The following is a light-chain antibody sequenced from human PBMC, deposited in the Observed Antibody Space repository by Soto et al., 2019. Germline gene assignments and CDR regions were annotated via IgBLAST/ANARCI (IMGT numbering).Light chain of an antibody. V-gene: IGKV3-20*01. CDR1: ESVASSY. J-gene: IGKJ1*01. Sequence: EIVLTQSPGTLSLSPGEGATLSCRASESVASSYLAWYQQIPGQAPRLLIYGASSRATGIPDRFSGSGSGTDFTLTITRPQPEDFAVYYCQQYGRSPWTSDQGTKVEI. CDR3: QQYGRSPWT. CDR2: GAS.